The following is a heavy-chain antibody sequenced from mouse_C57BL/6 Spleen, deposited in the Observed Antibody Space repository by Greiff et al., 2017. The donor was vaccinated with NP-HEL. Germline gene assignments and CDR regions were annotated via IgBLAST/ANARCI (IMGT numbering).Heavy chain of an antibody. Sequence: QVQLQQPGAELVRPGTSVKLSCKASGYTFTSYWMHWVKQRPGQGLEWIGVIDPSDSYTNYNQKFKGKATLTVDTSSSTAYMQLSSLTSEDSAVYYGARGYYEYSTFSYYAMDYWGQGTSVTVSS. D-gene: IGHD2-4*01. CDR3: ARGYYEYSTFSYYAMDY. CDR1: GYTFTSYW. J-gene: IGHJ4*01. CDR2: IDPSDSYT. V-gene: IGHV1-59*01.